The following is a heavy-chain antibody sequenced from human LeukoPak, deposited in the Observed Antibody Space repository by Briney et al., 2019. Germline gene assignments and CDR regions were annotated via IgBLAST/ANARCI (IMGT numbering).Heavy chain of an antibody. D-gene: IGHD1-1*01. J-gene: IGHJ4*02. CDR3: ARHGTDWEFDY. CDR1: GGSISSSSYY. CDR2: IYYSGST. Sequence: PSETLSLTCTVSGGSISSSSYYWGWIRQPPGKGLEWIGSIYYSGSTYYNPSLKSRVTISVDTSKNQFSLKLSSVTAADTAVYYCARHGTDWEFDYWGQGTLVTVSS. V-gene: IGHV4-39*01.